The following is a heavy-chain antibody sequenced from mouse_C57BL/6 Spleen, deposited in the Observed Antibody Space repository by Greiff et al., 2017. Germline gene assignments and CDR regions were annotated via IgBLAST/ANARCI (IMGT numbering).Heavy chain of an antibody. D-gene: IGHD1-1*01. Sequence: QVQLQPSGAELVKPGASVKISFKASGYAFSSYWLNWLKQRPGKGLEWIGQLSPGDGDTNYNGKFKGKATLTADKSSSTAYMQLSSLTSEDSAVYFCARSDYYGSSYWFAYWGQGTLVTVSA. CDR1: GYAFSSYW. CDR3: ARSDYYGSSYWFAY. CDR2: LSPGDGDT. J-gene: IGHJ3*01. V-gene: IGHV1-80*01.